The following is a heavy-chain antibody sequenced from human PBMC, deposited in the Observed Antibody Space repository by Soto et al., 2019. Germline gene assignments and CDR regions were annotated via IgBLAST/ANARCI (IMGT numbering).Heavy chain of an antibody. Sequence: TLALTCTFLGCSISIGGYYWSWNGQRPGKGLEWGGYIYYSGSTYYIPSLMSRVTISVDTSKNQFSLKLSSVTAADTAVYYCARVDTSMGATCVSYWGQG. J-gene: IGHJ4*02. V-gene: IGHV4-31*03. CDR1: GCSISIGGYY. D-gene: IGHD1-26*01. CDR3: ARVDTSMGATCVSY. CDR2: IYYSGST.